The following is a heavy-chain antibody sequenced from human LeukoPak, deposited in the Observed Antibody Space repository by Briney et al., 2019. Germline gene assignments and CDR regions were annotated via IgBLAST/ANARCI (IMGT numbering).Heavy chain of an antibody. Sequence: GGSLRLSCAASGFTFSSYGMNWVRQAPGKGLEWVSYISSSSSTIYYADSVKGRFSISRDNSKNTLYLQMESLRAEDTAVYYCAKELYGWYYDYWGQGTLVTVSS. D-gene: IGHD6-19*01. CDR2: ISSSSSTI. CDR1: GFTFSSYG. CDR3: AKELYGWYYDY. J-gene: IGHJ4*02. V-gene: IGHV3-48*01.